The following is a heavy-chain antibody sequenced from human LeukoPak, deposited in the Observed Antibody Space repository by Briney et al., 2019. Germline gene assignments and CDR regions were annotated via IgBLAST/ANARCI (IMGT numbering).Heavy chain of an antibody. Sequence: ASVKVSCKASGYTFTSYDINWVRQATGQGLEWMGWMNPNSGNTNYAQKLQGRVTMTTDTSTSTAYMELRSLRSDDTAVYYCARARDGGPDYWGQGTLVTVSS. J-gene: IGHJ4*02. V-gene: IGHV1-18*01. CDR3: ARARDGGPDY. CDR1: GYTFTSYD. CDR2: MNPNSGNT. D-gene: IGHD3-10*01.